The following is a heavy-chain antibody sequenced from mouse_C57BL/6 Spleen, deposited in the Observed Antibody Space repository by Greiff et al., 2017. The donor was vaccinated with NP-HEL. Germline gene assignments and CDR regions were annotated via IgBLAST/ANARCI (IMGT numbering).Heavy chain of an antibody. CDR1: GYTFTSYW. CDR2: IDPSDSYT. Sequence: QVQLKQPGAELVMPGASVKLSCKASGYTFTSYWMHWVKQRPGQGLEWIGEIDPSDSYTNYNQKFKGKSTLTVDKSSSTADMQLSSLTSEDSAVYYCARLGYYGSSYNYFDYWGQGTTLTVSS. CDR3: ARLGYYGSSYNYFDY. D-gene: IGHD1-1*01. V-gene: IGHV1-69*01. J-gene: IGHJ2*01.